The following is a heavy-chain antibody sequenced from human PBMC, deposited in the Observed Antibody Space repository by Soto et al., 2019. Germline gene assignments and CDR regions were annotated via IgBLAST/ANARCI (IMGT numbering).Heavy chain of an antibody. CDR1: GGSINSGDYY. Sequence: QVQLQESGPGQVKPSQTLSLTCTVSGGSINSGDYYWSWIRQPPGQGLEWIGYIYYSGSTYYNPPLRGRVTISIDTSKNLFFLNLTSVTAADTAVYFCARIGLTSALLWGQGTLVTVSS. D-gene: IGHD4-17*01. J-gene: IGHJ4*02. CDR3: ARIGLTSALL. CDR2: IYYSGST. V-gene: IGHV4-30-4*01.